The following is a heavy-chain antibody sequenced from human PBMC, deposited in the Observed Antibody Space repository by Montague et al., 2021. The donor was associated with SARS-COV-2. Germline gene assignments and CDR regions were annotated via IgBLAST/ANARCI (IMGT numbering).Heavy chain of an antibody. J-gene: IGHJ3*01. CDR2: INHTGSA. D-gene: IGHD3-3*01. CDR3: ARGQVTISGVLIFIPAAGPLDV. Sequence: SETLSLTCAVYSGSISDYYWTWVRQPPGKGLEWIGDINHTGSASYNPSLKSRVTLSKDTSKNQFSLKLQSLTAADTAVYYCARGQVTISGVLIFIPAAGPLDVWGQGTLVTVSS. V-gene: IGHV4-34*01. CDR1: SGSISDYY.